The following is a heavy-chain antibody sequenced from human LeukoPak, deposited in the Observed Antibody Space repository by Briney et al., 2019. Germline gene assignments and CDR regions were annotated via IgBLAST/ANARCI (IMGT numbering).Heavy chain of an antibody. Sequence: GSLRLSCAASGFTFSSYGMHWVRQAPGKGLEWVAFIRYDGSNKYYADSVKGRFTISRDNSKNTLYLQMNSLRAEDTAVYYCAKDLGVLYYGSGSFDYWGQGTLVTVSS. CDR3: AKDLGVLYYGSGSFDY. CDR1: GFTFSSYG. V-gene: IGHV3-30*02. CDR2: IRYDGSNK. J-gene: IGHJ4*02. D-gene: IGHD3-10*01.